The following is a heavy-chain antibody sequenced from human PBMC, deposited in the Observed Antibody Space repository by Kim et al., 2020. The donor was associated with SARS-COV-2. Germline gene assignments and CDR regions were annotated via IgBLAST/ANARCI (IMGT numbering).Heavy chain of an antibody. Sequence: SETLSLTCAVYGGSFSGYYWSWIRQPPGKGLEWIGEINHSGSTNYNPSLKSRVTISVDTSKNQFSLKLSSVTAADTAVYYCARGKFPERVGATGVYFDYWGQGTLVTVSS. CDR2: INHSGST. D-gene: IGHD1-26*01. CDR1: GGSFSGYY. CDR3: ARGKFPERVGATGVYFDY. V-gene: IGHV4-34*01. J-gene: IGHJ4*02.